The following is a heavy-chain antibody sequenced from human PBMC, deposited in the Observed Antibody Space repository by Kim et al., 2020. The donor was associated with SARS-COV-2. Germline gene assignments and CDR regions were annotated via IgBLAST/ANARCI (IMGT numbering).Heavy chain of an antibody. CDR1: GFTFSSYS. CDR3: AREIVVVQANYYYGMDV. J-gene: IGHJ6*02. CDR2: ISSSSSTI. V-gene: IGHV3-48*02. Sequence: GGSLRLSCAASGFTFSSYSMNWVRQAPGKGLEWVSYISSSSSTIYYADSVKGRFTISRDNAKNSLYLQMNSLRDEDTAVYYCAREIVVVQANYYYGMDVWGQGTTVTVSS. D-gene: IGHD2-2*01.